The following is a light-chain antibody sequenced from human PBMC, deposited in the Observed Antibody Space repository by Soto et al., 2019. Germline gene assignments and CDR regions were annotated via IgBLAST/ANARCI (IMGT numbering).Light chain of an antibody. CDR1: SSDVGGYNY. Sequence: QSALTHPRSVSGSPGQSVTISCTGTSSDVGGYNYVSWYQQHPGKAPKLMIYDVSKRPSGVPDRFSGSKSGNTASLTISGLQAEDEADYYCCSYAGSYTVVFGTGTKV. CDR2: DVS. J-gene: IGLJ1*01. CDR3: CSYAGSYTVV. V-gene: IGLV2-11*01.